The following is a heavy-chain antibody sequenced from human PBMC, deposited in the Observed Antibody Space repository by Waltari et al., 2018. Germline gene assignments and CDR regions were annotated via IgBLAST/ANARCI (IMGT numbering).Heavy chain of an antibody. Sequence: EVQLLESGGGLVQPGGSLRLSCAASGFTFSSYAMSWVRQAPGKGLGWGSAISGSGGSTYYADSVKGRFTISRDYSKDTLYLQMNSLGAEDTAVYYCAIGLDDSGWYWGQGTLVTVSS. J-gene: IGHJ4*02. CDR1: GFTFSSYA. D-gene: IGHD6-19*01. CDR2: ISGSGGST. CDR3: AIGLDDSGWY. V-gene: IGHV3-23*01.